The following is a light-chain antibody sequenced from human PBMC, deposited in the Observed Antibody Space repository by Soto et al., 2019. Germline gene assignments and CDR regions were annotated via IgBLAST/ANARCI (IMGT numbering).Light chain of an antibody. Sequence: DLQMTQSPSTLSASVGARVTITCRASQSISVWLAWYQQKPGKAPKLLIYDASSLESGVPSRFSGSGSGTEFTLTISSLQPDAFATYYCQQYNSYSWTFGQGTKVDIK. J-gene: IGKJ1*01. V-gene: IGKV1-5*01. CDR3: QQYNSYSWT. CDR1: QSISVW. CDR2: DAS.